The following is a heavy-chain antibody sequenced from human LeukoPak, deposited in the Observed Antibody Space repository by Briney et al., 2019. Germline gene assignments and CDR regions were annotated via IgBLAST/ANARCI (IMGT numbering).Heavy chain of an antibody. CDR1: GYSISSGYY. CDR3: ATTSYYYDSPDY. J-gene: IGHJ4*02. V-gene: IGHV4-38-2*02. D-gene: IGHD3-22*01. CDR2: IYHSGST. Sequence: SETLSLTCTVSGYSISSGYYWGWIRQPPGQGLEWIGSIYHSGSTYYNPSLKSRVTISVDTSKNQFSLKLSSVTAADTAVYYCATTSYYYDSPDYWGQGTLVTVSS.